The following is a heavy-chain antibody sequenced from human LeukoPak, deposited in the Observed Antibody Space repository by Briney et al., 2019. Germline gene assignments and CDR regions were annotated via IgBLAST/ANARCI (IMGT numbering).Heavy chain of an antibody. D-gene: IGHD2-2*02. Sequence: GGSLRLSCAASGFTFSSHWMHWVRQAPGKGLVWVSRINGDGSNTTYADSVKGRFTISRDNAKNSLYLQMNSLRAEDTALYYCAKDSCSSTSCYIRFDPWGQGTLVTVSS. CDR3: AKDSCSSTSCYIRFDP. J-gene: IGHJ5*02. CDR2: INGDGSNT. V-gene: IGHV3-74*03. CDR1: GFTFSSHW.